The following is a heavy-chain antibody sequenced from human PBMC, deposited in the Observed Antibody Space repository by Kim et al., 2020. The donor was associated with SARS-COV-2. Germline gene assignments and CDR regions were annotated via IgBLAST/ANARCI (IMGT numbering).Heavy chain of an antibody. V-gene: IGHV3-15*01. CDR3: TTGGRVVVITSGVWFDP. J-gene: IGHJ5*02. Sequence: VKGRFTISRDDSKNTLYLQMNSLKTEDTAVYYCTTGGRVVVITSGVWFDPWGQGTLVTVSS. D-gene: IGHD3-22*01.